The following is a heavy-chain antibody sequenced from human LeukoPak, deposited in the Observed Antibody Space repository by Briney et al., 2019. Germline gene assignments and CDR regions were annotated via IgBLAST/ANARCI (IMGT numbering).Heavy chain of an antibody. CDR1: GFTFSSYA. CDR2: ISCSGGST. V-gene: IGHV3-23*01. J-gene: IGHJ6*03. CDR3: TKDKVRSAGGHYYYMDV. D-gene: IGHD6-25*01. Sequence: PGGSLRLSCAASGFTFSSYAMNWVRQAPGQGLEWVSAISCSGGSTYYADSVKGRFTISRDNSTNTLYLQMNSLRAEDTAVYYWTKDKVRSAGGHYYYMDVWGKGTTVTVSS.